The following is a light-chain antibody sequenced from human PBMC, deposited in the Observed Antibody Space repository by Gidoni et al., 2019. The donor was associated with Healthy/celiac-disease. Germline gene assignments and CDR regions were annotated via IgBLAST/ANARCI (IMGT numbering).Light chain of an antibody. CDR1: QSVSSS. Sequence: EIVLTQSPATLSLSPGERATLSCRASQSVSSSLAWYQQKPGQAPRLLIYDAPHSATGIPARFSGIGSGTDFTLTISSLEPEDFAVYYCQQRSNWPPITFGQGTRLEIK. V-gene: IGKV3-11*01. CDR3: QQRSNWPPIT. CDR2: DAP. J-gene: IGKJ5*01.